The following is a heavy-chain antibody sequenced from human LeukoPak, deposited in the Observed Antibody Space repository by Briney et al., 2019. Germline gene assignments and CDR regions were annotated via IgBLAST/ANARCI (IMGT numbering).Heavy chain of an antibody. J-gene: IGHJ4*02. CDR2: LRGNGDT. CDR3: AKANWASNADAVW. Sequence: GGSLRLSCAATGFTFSSYAMSWVREAPARGLEWVSSLRGNGDTFYADSVKGRFTLSRDDSRNTVYLQLNNLRVEDTAVYYCAKANWASNADAVWWGQGTVVTVSS. CDR1: GFTFSSYA. D-gene: IGHD1-1*01. V-gene: IGHV3-23*01.